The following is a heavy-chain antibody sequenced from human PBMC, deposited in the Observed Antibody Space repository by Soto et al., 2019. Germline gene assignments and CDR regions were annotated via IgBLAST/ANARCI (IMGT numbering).Heavy chain of an antibody. CDR3: AKVPLRPYYFAY. Sequence: EVQLLDSGGGLAQPGGSLRVSCAASGFIFNNYAMNWVRQAPGEGLQWVAGISASGVSTYYADSVKGRFIISRDNSKNPLFLQMTGLRAEDTAIYSCAKVPLRPYYFAYWGWEPWSPSPQ. CDR2: ISASGVST. CDR1: GFIFNNYA. J-gene: IGHJ4*02. V-gene: IGHV3-23*01. D-gene: IGHD4-17*01.